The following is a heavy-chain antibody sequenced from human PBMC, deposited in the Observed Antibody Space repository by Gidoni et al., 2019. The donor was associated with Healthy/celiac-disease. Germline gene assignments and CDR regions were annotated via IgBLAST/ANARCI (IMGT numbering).Heavy chain of an antibody. CDR3: TRDFFSDTAMATFDY. D-gene: IGHD5-18*01. Sequence: EVQLVESGGGLVKPGRSLRLSCPASGFTFGAYAMSWFRQAPGKGLEWAGFIRSKAYGGTTEYAASVKGRFTISRDDSKSIAYLQMNSLKTEDTAVYYCTRDFFSDTAMATFDYWGQGTLVTVSS. J-gene: IGHJ4*02. V-gene: IGHV3-49*05. CDR2: IRSKAYGGTT. CDR1: GFTFGAYA.